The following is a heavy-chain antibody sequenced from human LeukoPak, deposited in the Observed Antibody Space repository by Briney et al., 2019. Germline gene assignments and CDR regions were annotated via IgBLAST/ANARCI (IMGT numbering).Heavy chain of an antibody. CDR3: ARGRGSTRINWFDP. D-gene: IGHD2-2*01. CDR1: GGSFSGYY. Sequence: PSETLSLTCAVYGGSFSGYYWSWIRQPPGEGLEWIGEINHSGSTNYNPSLKSRVTISVDTSKNQFSLKLSSVTAADTAVYYCARGRGSTRINWFDPWGQGTLVTVSS. J-gene: IGHJ5*02. CDR2: INHSGST. V-gene: IGHV4-34*01.